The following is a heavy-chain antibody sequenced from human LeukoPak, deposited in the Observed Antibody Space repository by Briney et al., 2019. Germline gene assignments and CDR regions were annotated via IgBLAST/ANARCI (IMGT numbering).Heavy chain of an antibody. CDR3: ARGALYDYVWGSYHDY. J-gene: IGHJ4*02. CDR1: GFTFSSYA. V-gene: IGHV3-64*01. D-gene: IGHD3-16*02. Sequence: PGGSLRLSCAASGFTFSSYAMHWVRQAPGKGLEYVSAISSNGGSTYYANSVKGRFTISRDNSKNTLYLQMGSLRAEDMAVYYCARGALYDYVWGSYHDYWGQGTLVTVSS. CDR2: ISSNGGST.